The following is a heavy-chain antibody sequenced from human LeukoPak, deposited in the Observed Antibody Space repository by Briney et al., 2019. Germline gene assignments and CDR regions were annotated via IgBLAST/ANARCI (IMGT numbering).Heavy chain of an antibody. CDR2: INPNSGGT. J-gene: IGHJ4*02. V-gene: IGHV1-2*02. Sequence: ASVKVSCKASGYTFTGYYMHWVRQAPGQGLEWMGWINPNSGGTNYAQKFQGRVTMTRDMSTSTVYMELSSLRSEDTAVYYCASGITMVRGVIDYWGQGTLVTVSS. D-gene: IGHD3-10*01. CDR3: ASGITMVRGVIDY. CDR1: GYTFTGYY.